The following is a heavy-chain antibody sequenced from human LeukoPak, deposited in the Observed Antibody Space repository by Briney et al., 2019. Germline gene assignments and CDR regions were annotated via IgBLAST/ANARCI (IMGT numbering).Heavy chain of an antibody. Sequence: GGSLRLSCAASGFMFPDYGMNWVRQVPGKGLEWVSGINWDASSTNHADSVKGRFTISRDNAKNSLYLQMNTLRAEDTALYYCARDFKYCTGGVSYFTAVADYWGQGTLVTVSS. V-gene: IGHV3-20*04. D-gene: IGHD2-8*02. CDR1: GFMFPDYG. J-gene: IGHJ4*02. CDR3: ARDFKYCTGGVSYFTAVADY. CDR2: INWDASST.